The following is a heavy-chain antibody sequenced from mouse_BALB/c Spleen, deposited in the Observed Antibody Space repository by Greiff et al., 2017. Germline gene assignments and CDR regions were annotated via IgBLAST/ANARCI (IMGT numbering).Heavy chain of an antibody. V-gene: IGHV8-12*01. J-gene: IGHJ2*01. CDR2: IYWDDDK. Sequence: QVTLKVSGPGILQPSQTLSLTCSFSGFSLSTSGMGVSWIRQPSGKGLEWLAHIYWDDDKRYNPSLKSRLTISKDTSSNQVFLKITSVDTADTATYYCARRGYGNYDYFDYWGQGTTLTVSS. CDR1: GFSLSTSGMG. CDR3: ARRGYGNYDYFDY. D-gene: IGHD2-10*02.